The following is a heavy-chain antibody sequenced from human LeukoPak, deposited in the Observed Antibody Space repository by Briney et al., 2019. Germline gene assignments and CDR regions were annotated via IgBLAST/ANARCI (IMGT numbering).Heavy chain of an antibody. CDR1: GGSFSGYY. CDR2: INHSGST. CDR3: ARRSWYYDSSGYPNWFDP. J-gene: IGHJ5*02. V-gene: IGHV4-34*01. Sequence: PSETLSLTCAVYGGSFSGYYWSWIRQPPGKGLEWIGEINHSGSTNYNPSLKSRVTISVDTSKNQFSLKLSSVTAADTAVYYCARRSWYYDSSGYPNWFDPWGQGTLVTVSS. D-gene: IGHD3-22*01.